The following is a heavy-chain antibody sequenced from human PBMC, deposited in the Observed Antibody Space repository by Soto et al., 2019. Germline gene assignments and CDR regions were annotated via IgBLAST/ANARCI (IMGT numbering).Heavy chain of an antibody. CDR1: GFTFSAYA. V-gene: IGHV3-23*01. D-gene: IGHD2-15*01. J-gene: IGHJ4*02. Sequence: EVQLLESGGGLIQPGGSLRLSCAASGFTFSAYAMSWVRQAPGQGLEWVSGISGGRGGTYYADSVKGRFTISRDNSKNTLYLQMNILRAEDTAMYYCAKDQSENSGVVVVVPAIDYWGQGTLVTVSS. CDR3: AKDQSENSGVVVVVPAIDY. CDR2: ISGGRGGT.